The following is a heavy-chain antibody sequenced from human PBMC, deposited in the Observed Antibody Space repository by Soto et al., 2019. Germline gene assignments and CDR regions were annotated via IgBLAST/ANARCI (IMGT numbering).Heavy chain of an antibody. CDR2: IYYSGNN. Sequence: SGSLCRTGTLSGRSTSSDNYRTWIRQPPGKGLEWIGHIYYSGNNDYNPSLKSRLAISIDTSKNQFSLSLSSMTAADQVVYYCARGGGYDFFDFWGQGIQVSVSS. D-gene: IGHD2-15*01. CDR3: ARGGGYDFFDF. J-gene: IGHJ4*02. V-gene: IGHV4-38-2*02. CDR1: GRSTSSDNY.